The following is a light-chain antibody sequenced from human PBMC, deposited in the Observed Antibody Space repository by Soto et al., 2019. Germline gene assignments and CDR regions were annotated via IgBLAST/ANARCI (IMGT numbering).Light chain of an antibody. J-gene: IGKJ1*01. CDR3: QQYGCSPMS. CDR1: QSVSSSH. CDR2: GAS. Sequence: EIVLTQSPGTLSLSPGERATLSCRASQSVSSSHLAWYQQKPGQAPRLLIYGASNSATGIPDWFSGSGSGTGFTLSISTPEPEDFAVYCCQQYGCSPMSFGQGIKVEFK. V-gene: IGKV3-20*01.